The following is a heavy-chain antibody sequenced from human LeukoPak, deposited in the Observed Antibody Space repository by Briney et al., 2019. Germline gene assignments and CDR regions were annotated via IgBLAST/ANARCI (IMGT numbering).Heavy chain of an antibody. J-gene: IGHJ4*02. CDR2: ISSSSSYI. D-gene: IGHD3-16*01. V-gene: IGHV3-21*01. Sequence: GGSLRLSCAASGFTFSTYSMNWVRQSPGKGLEWVSFISSSSSYIYYADSVKGRFTISRDNADNSLYLHMNSLRAEDTAVYYCARGGGGVDYWGQGTLVTVSS. CDR1: GFTFSTYS. CDR3: ARGGGGVDY.